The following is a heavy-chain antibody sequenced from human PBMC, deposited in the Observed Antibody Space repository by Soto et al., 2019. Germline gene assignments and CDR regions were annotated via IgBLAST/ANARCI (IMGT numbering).Heavy chain of an antibody. V-gene: IGHV3-21*01. J-gene: IGHJ4*02. CDR3: AGILRSSLGGGAFDY. D-gene: IGHD6-6*01. CDR2: ISSSSSYI. CDR1: GFTFSSYS. Sequence: EVQLVESGGGLVKPGGSLRLSCAASGFTFSSYSMNWVRQAPGKGLEWVSSISSSSSYIYYADSVKGRFTISRDNAKNSLYLQMNSLRAEDTAVYYCAGILRSSLGGGAFDYWGQGTLVTVSS.